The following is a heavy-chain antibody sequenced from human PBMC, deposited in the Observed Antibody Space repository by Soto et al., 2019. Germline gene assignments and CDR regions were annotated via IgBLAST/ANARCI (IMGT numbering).Heavy chain of an antibody. D-gene: IGHD6-19*01. CDR3: VKGGWLDY. J-gene: IGHJ4*02. Sequence: GGSLRLSCAASGFTFSSYAMSWVRQAPGKGLEWVSVISGSGDSTYYADSMKGRFTISKDNSKNTLYLQMNSLRPEDTALYFCVKGGWLDYWGQGTLVTVSS. CDR2: ISGSGDST. V-gene: IGHV3-23*01. CDR1: GFTFSSYA.